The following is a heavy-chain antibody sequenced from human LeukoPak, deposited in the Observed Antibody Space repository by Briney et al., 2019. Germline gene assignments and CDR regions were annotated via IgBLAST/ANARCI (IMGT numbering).Heavy chain of an antibody. CDR2: IYYSGST. J-gene: IGHJ6*03. CDR1: GGSISSYY. CDR3: ARGGSFNYYYYMDV. Sequence: SETLSLTCTVSGGSISSYYWSWNRQPPGKGLEWIGYIYYSGSTNYNPSLKSRVTISVDTSKNQFSLKLSSVTAADTAVYYCARGGSFNYYYYMDVWGKGTTVTVSS. D-gene: IGHD3-16*01. V-gene: IGHV4-59*01.